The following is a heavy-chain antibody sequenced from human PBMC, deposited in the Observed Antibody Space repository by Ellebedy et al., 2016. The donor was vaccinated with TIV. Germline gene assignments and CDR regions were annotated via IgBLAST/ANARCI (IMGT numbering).Heavy chain of an antibody. CDR1: GFTFNNYA. CDR2: ISSSSSYI. J-gene: IGHJ4*02. Sequence: GESLKISCAASGFTFNNYAMNWVRQAPGKGLEWVSSISSSSSYIYYADSVKGRFTISRDDAKNSLYLQMNTLRAEDTAVYYCARDFQLLYWGQGTLVTVSS. D-gene: IGHD2-2*01. CDR3: ARDFQLLY. V-gene: IGHV3-21*01.